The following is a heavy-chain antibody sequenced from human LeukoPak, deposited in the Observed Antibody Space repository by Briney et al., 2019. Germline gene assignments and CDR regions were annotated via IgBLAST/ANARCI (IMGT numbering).Heavy chain of an antibody. J-gene: IGHJ4*02. V-gene: IGHV3-30-3*01. CDR1: GFTFSSYA. CDR3: ASHPAY. Sequence: GSLRLSCAASGFTFSSYAMHWVCQAPGKGLEWVAVISYDGSNKYYADSVKGRFTISRDNSKNTLYLQMNSLRAEDTAVYYCASHPAYWGQGTLVTVSS. CDR2: ISYDGSNK.